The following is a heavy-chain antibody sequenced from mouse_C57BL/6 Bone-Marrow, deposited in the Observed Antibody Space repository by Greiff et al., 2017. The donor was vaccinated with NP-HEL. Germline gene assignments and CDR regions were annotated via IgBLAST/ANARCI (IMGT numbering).Heavy chain of an antibody. CDR3: AREGGIRYFDV. CDR1: GYTFTNYW. CDR2: IYPGGGYT. V-gene: IGHV1-63*01. J-gene: IGHJ1*03. Sequence: VQLQQSGAELVRPGTSVKMSCKASGYTFTNYWIGWAKQRPGHGLEWIGDIYPGGGYTYYNEKFKGKATLTADKSSSTAYMELRSLTSEDSAVYFCAREGGIRYFDVWGTGTTVTVSS.